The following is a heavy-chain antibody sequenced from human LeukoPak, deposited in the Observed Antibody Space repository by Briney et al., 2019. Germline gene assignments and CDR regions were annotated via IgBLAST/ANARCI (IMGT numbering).Heavy chain of an antibody. CDR1: GGSISSSSYY. CDR3: ASVLLGSDCSGGSCSSRNYYYYYYMDV. V-gene: IGHV4-39*01. CDR2: IYYSGST. J-gene: IGHJ6*03. Sequence: SETLSLTCTVSGGSISSSSYYWGWIRQPPGKGLEWIGRIYYSGSTYYNPSIKSRVTISVDTSKNQFSLKLSSVTAADTAVYYCASVLLGSDCSGGSCSSRNYYYYYYMDVWGKGTTVTVSS. D-gene: IGHD2-15*01.